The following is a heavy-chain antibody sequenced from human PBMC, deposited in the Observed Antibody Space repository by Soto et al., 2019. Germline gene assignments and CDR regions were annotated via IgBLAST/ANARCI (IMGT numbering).Heavy chain of an antibody. CDR1: GGSISSSSYY. Sequence: SETLSLTCTVSGGSISSSSYYWGWIRRPPGKGLEWIGSIYYSGSTYYNPSLKSRVAISVDTSKNQFSLKLSSVTAADTAVYYCARHQFTPSLLILAPRPDDAFDIWGQGTMVTVSS. J-gene: IGHJ3*02. CDR2: IYYSGST. D-gene: IGHD6-6*01. CDR3: ARHQFTPSLLILAPRPDDAFDI. V-gene: IGHV4-39*01.